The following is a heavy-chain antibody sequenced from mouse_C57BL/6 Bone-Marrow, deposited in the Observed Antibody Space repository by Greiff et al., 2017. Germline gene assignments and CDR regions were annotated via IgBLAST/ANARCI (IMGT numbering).Heavy chain of an antibody. Sequence: QVQLQQPGAELVRPGSSVKLSCKASGYTFTSYWMHWVKQRPIQGLEWIGNIDPSDSETHYNQKFKDKATLTVDKSSSTAYMQLSSLTSEDSAVYYCARGEGLYYGSRVDFDVWGTGTTVTVSS. CDR3: ARGEGLYYGSRVDFDV. D-gene: IGHD1-1*01. CDR1: GYTFTSYW. J-gene: IGHJ1*03. CDR2: IDPSDSET. V-gene: IGHV1-52*01.